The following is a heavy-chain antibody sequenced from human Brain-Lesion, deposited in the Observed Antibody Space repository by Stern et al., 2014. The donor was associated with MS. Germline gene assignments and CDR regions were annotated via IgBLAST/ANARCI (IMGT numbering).Heavy chain of an antibody. Sequence: QVQLGPSGAEVKKPGASVKVSCKTSGYIFTGYYIHWVRKAPGQGLEWMAWLNPNTGGTKYAQKFQGRVTMSRDTSISTAYVELSSLTSDDTAVYYCARDQRGITIFGVVTDYYYLGMDVWGQGTTVTVSS. J-gene: IGHJ6*02. V-gene: IGHV1-2*02. CDR1: GYIFTGYY. CDR3: ARDQRGITIFGVVTDYYYLGMDV. D-gene: IGHD3-3*01. CDR2: LNPNTGGT.